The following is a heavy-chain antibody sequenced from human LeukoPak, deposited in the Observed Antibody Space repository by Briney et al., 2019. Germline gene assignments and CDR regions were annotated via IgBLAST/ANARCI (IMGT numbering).Heavy chain of an antibody. CDR2: INHSGST. CDR1: GGSFSGYY. Sequence: SETLSLTCTIYGGSFSGYYWSWIRQPPGKGLEWIGEINHSGSTNYNPSLKSRVTISVDTSKNQFSLKLSSVTAADTAVYYCARRQRGYSYGYFGYWGQGTLVTVSS. V-gene: IGHV4-34*01. D-gene: IGHD5-18*01. CDR3: ARRQRGYSYGYFGY. J-gene: IGHJ4*02.